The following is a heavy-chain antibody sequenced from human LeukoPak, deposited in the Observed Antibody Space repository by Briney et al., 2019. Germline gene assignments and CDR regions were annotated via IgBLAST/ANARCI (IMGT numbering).Heavy chain of an antibody. D-gene: IGHD3-10*01. Sequence: GGSLRLSCVASGFTFSSYWMSWVRQAPGKGLEWVANIREDGSEKYYVDSVKGQFTISRDNAKNSLFLQMDSLRAEDTAVYYCARDLAGHYYGSGSSFDYWGQGTLVTVSS. CDR1: GFTFSSYW. CDR3: ARDLAGHYYGSGSSFDY. CDR2: IREDGSEK. V-gene: IGHV3-7*01. J-gene: IGHJ4*02.